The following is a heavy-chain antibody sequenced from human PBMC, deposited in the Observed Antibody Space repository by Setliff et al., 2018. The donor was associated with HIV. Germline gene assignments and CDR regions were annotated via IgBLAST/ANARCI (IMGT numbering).Heavy chain of an antibody. CDR2: ISWNSGSI. D-gene: IGHD6-19*01. Sequence: AGGSLRLSCAASGFTFDDYAMHWVRQAPGKGLEWVSGISWNSGSIGYADSVKGRFTISRDNAKNSLYLQMNSLRAEDMALYYCAKDNGGGWGAFDIWGQGTMVTVSS. CDR1: GFTFDDYA. CDR3: AKDNGGGWGAFDI. J-gene: IGHJ3*02. V-gene: IGHV3-9*03.